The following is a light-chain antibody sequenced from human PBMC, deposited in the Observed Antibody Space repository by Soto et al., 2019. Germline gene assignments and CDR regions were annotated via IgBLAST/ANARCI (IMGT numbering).Light chain of an antibody. J-gene: IGKJ2*01. CDR2: EAS. V-gene: IGKV3-15*01. Sequence: IVMTQSPATLSVSPGERATLSYRASQSVGRNLAWYQQEPGQSPRLVIYEASTRATGIPARFSGSGSGTDFTLTISSLQSEDFAVYYCQHYNNWPYTFGQGTKLEIK. CDR3: QHYNNWPYT. CDR1: QSVGRN.